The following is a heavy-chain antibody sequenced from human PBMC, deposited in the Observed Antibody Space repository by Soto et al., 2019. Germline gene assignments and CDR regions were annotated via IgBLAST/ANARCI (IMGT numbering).Heavy chain of an antibody. CDR3: ARDRDTLGADYYFDY. V-gene: IGHV3-30*01. Sequence: QVHLVESGGGVVQPGRSLRLSCAASGFTFSSYPMHWVRQAPGKGLEWVVGISYDGRDKHYADSVKGRFTISRDNSKNTLSLQMNSLRPEDTAVYYCARDRDTLGADYYFDYWGQGTLVTVSS. CDR2: ISYDGRDK. D-gene: IGHD1-26*01. J-gene: IGHJ4*02. CDR1: GFTFSSYP.